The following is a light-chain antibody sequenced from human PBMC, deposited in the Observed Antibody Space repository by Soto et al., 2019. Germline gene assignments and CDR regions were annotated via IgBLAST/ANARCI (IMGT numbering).Light chain of an antibody. CDR3: QQYGSSPPYA. J-gene: IGKJ2*01. CDR2: GSS. CDR1: QSVSNNY. Sequence: EVVLTQSPGTLSLSPGERATLSCRASQSVSNNYFAWYQQKPGQAPRLLIFGSSDRATGIPDRFSGSGSGTDFTLTICRLEPEDFALYYGQQYGSSPPYAFGRGTKLEIK. V-gene: IGKV3-20*01.